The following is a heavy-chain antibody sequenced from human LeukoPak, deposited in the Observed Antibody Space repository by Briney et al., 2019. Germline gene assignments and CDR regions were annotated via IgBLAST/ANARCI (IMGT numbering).Heavy chain of an antibody. CDR2: ISWNSGSI. J-gene: IGHJ4*02. Sequence: GGSLRLSCAASGFTVSINYMSWVRQAPGKGLEWVTGISWNSGSIGYADSVKGRFTISRDNAKNSLYLQMNSLRAEDMALYYYAKDSGYSYGTEGYFDYWGQGTLVTVSS. CDR3: AKDSGYSYGTEGYFDY. CDR1: GFTVSINY. D-gene: IGHD5-18*01. V-gene: IGHV3-9*03.